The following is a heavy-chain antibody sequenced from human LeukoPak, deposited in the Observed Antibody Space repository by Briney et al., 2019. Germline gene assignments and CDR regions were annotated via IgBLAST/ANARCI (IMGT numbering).Heavy chain of an antibody. Sequence: SETLSLTCTVSGASFSSSTYYWGWIRQPPGKGLEWIGSIYYSGSTYYNPSLKSRVTMSVDTSKNQFSLKLSSVTAADAAVYYCARHARGISATGTRPFDYWGQGTLVTVSS. D-gene: IGHD6-13*01. CDR2: IYYSGST. J-gene: IGHJ4*02. CDR3: ARHARGISATGTRPFDY. CDR1: GASFSSSTYY. V-gene: IGHV4-39*01.